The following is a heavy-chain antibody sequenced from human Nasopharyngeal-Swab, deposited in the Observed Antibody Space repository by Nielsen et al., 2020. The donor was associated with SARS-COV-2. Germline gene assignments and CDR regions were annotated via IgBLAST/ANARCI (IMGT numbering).Heavy chain of an antibody. V-gene: IGHV3-11*06. CDR2: ISSSSSYT. Sequence: WIRQPPGKGLEWVSYISSSSSYTNYADSVKGRFTISRDNAKNSLYLQMNSLRAEDTAVYYCARWGLYDYVWGSSTSDAFDIWGQGTMVTVSS. J-gene: IGHJ3*02. CDR3: ARWGLYDYVWGSSTSDAFDI. D-gene: IGHD3-16*01.